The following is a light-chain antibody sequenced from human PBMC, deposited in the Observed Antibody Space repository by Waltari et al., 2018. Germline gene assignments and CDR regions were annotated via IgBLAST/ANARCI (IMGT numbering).Light chain of an antibody. V-gene: IGLV2-8*01. J-gene: IGLJ2*01. CDR2: EVT. Sequence: QSALTQPPSASGSPGQSVTISCTGTSSDVGGYNYVYWYQHYPGKAPKLMIYEVTKRPSGVPDRFSGSKSGNTASLTVSGLLAEDEADYYCASYEGTKSVIFGGGTKLTVL. CDR1: SSDVGGYNY. CDR3: ASYEGTKSVI.